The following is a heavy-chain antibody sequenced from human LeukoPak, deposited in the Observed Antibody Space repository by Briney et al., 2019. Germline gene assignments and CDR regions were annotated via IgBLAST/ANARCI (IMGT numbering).Heavy chain of an antibody. D-gene: IGHD6-19*01. Sequence: KPSETLSLTCTVSGGFISGSHYYWAWIRQPPGKGLEWIGDINHSGRTNYNPSLKSRVTMSVDTSKKQFSLKLYSVTAADTAVYYCARVGQWLVWGQGTLVTVSS. CDR1: GGFISGSHYY. J-gene: IGHJ4*02. CDR3: ARVGQWLV. CDR2: INHSGRT. V-gene: IGHV4-39*07.